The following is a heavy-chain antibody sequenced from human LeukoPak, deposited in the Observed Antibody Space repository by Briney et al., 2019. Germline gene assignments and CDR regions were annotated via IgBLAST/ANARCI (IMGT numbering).Heavy chain of an antibody. Sequence: GGSLRLSCAASGFTFSSYWMSWVRQAPGKGLEWVANIKQDGSEKYYVDSVKGRFTISRDNAKNSLYLQMNSLRAEDTAVYYCARQLYYYGSGRSYYYMDVWGKGTTVTISS. CDR1: GFTFSSYW. V-gene: IGHV3-7*01. D-gene: IGHD3-10*01. J-gene: IGHJ6*03. CDR3: ARQLYYYGSGRSYYYMDV. CDR2: IKQDGSEK.